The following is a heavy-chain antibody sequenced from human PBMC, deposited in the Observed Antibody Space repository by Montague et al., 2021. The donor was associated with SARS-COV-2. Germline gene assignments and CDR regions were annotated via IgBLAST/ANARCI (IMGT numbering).Heavy chain of an antibody. D-gene: IGHD3-10*01. Sequence: SLRLSCAASGFTVSSNYMSWVCQAPGKGLEWVSLIYSSGRTSYADSVKGRFTMSRDNSKNTLYLQMNSLRAEDTAVYYCARDFGESRDHWGQGTLVTVSS. J-gene: IGHJ4*02. CDR2: IYSSGRT. CDR1: GFTVSSNY. CDR3: ARDFGESRDH. V-gene: IGHV3-53*01.